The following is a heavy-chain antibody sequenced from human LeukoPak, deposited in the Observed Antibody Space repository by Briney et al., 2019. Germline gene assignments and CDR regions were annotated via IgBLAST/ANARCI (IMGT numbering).Heavy chain of an antibody. CDR2: INPSGGSA. CDR3: ARYNEYVDY. CDR1: GYTFTRYY. Sequence: ASVKVSCKASGYTFTRYYMYWVRQAPGQGLEWMGIINPSGGSASYAQKFQGRVTMTRDTSTSTVYMELSSLRSDDTAVYYSARYNEYVDYWGQGTLVTVSS. V-gene: IGHV1-46*01. D-gene: IGHD3-16*01. J-gene: IGHJ4*02.